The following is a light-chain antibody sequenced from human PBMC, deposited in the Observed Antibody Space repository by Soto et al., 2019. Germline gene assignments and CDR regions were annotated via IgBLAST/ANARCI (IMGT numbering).Light chain of an antibody. CDR2: GAS. CDR1: QSVSSN. V-gene: IGKV3-15*01. Sequence: EIVMTQSPATLSVSPGERATLSCRASQSVSSNLAWYQQKPGQAPRLLIYGASTRATGIPARFSGSGSGTEFTLTISSLQSEDFAVYYCQQYNNLPETLGQGTKV. CDR3: QQYNNLPET. J-gene: IGKJ1*01.